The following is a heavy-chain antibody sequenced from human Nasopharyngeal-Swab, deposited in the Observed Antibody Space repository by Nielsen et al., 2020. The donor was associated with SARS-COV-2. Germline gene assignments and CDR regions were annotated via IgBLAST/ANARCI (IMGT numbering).Heavy chain of an antibody. CDR1: GFTFSSYS. V-gene: IGHV3-21*01. Sequence: ESLKISCAASGFTFSSYSMNWVRQAPGKGLEWVSSISSSSSYIYYADSVKGRFTTSRDNAKNSLYLQMNSLRAEDTAVYYCARDHVLPDAFDIWGQGTMVTVSS. CDR3: ARDHVLPDAFDI. J-gene: IGHJ3*02. CDR2: ISSSSSYI. D-gene: IGHD3-10*01.